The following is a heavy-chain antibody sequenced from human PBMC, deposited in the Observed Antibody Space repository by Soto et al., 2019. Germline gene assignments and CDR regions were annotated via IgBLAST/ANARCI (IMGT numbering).Heavy chain of an antibody. Sequence: GSGPTLVNPTQTLTLTCTFSGFSLTTSGMRVNWIRQPPGKALEWLARIDWDDDKFYSTSLKTRLTISKGTSKNQVVLTMTNMDPVDTATYYCAPGASGYDVDYWGQGTLVTVSS. D-gene: IGHD5-12*01. J-gene: IGHJ4*02. CDR3: APGASGYDVDY. CDR1: GFSLTTSGMR. CDR2: IDWDDDK. V-gene: IGHV2-70*04.